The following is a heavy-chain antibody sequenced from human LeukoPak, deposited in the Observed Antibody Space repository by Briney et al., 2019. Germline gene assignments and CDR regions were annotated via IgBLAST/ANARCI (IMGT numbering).Heavy chain of an antibody. D-gene: IGHD6-13*01. CDR2: IYYSGST. CDR3: ARARRIAAAVYFDY. V-gene: IGHV4-59*01. J-gene: IGHJ4*02. CDR1: GGSISSYY. Sequence: SETLSLTCTVSGGSISSYYWSWIRQPPGKGLEWIGYIYYSGSTNYNPSLKSRVTISVDTSKNQFSLKLSSVTAADTAVYYCARARRIAAAVYFDYWGQGTLVTVSS.